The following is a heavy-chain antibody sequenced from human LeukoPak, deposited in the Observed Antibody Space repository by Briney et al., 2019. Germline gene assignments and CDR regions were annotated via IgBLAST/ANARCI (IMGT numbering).Heavy chain of an antibody. J-gene: IGHJ4*02. CDR1: GYSFTGYW. CDR3: ARHRADLDYYFDY. CDR2: IYPGDSDT. Sequence: PGESLKISCKGSGYSFTGYWIGWVRQMPGKGLEWMGIIYPGDSDTRYSPSFQGQVTISADKSISTAYLQWSSLKASDTAMYYCARHRADLDYYFDYWGQGTLVTVSS. V-gene: IGHV5-51*01.